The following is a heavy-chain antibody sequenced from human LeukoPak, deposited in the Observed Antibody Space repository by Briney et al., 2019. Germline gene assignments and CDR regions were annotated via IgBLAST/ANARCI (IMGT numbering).Heavy chain of an antibody. CDR3: ARGTDYDSSGYWPVIDY. J-gene: IGHJ4*02. CDR1: GGTFSSYA. D-gene: IGHD3-22*01. CDR2: IIPIFGTA. V-gene: IGHV1-69*13. Sequence: ASVKVSCKASGGTFSSYAISWVRQAPGQGLEWMGGIIPIFGTANYAQKFQGRVTITADESTSTAYMELSSLRSEDTAVYYCARGTDYDSSGYWPVIDYWGQGTLVTVSS.